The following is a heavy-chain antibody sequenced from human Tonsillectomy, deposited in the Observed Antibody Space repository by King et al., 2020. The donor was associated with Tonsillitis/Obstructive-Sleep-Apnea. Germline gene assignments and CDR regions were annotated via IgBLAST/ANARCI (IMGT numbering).Heavy chain of an antibody. CDR1: GGSISSYY. V-gene: IGHV4-59*08. CDR2: IYYSGST. CDR3: ARGGYSGSYYQHPYYFDY. J-gene: IGHJ4*02. D-gene: IGHD1-26*01. Sequence: QLQESGPGLVKPSETLSLTCTVSGGSISSYYWSWIRQPPGKGLEWIGYIYYSGSTNYNPSLKSRVTISVDTSKNQFSLKLSSVTAADTAVYYCARGGYSGSYYQHPYYFDYWGQGTLVTVSS.